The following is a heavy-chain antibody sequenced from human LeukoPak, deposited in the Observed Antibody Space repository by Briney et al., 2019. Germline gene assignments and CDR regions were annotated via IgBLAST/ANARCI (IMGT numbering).Heavy chain of an antibody. D-gene: IGHD1-26*01. Sequence: GGSLRLSCAASGFTFSSYAMHWVRQAPGKGLEYVSAISSNGDSTYYANSVKGRFTISRDNSKNTLYLQMGSLRAEDMAVYYCARDHIVLNYYYGMDVWGQGTTVTVSS. CDR1: GFTFSSYA. CDR3: ARDHIVLNYYYGMDV. CDR2: ISSNGDST. J-gene: IGHJ6*02. V-gene: IGHV3-64*01.